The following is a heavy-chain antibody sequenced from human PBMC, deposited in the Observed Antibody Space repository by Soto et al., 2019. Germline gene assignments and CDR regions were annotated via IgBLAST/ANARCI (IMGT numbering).Heavy chain of an antibody. V-gene: IGHV1-69*13. J-gene: IGHJ5*02. CDR2: IIPIFGTA. CDR3: ASHCSGGSCYSRFDP. CDR1: GYTFTN. D-gene: IGHD2-15*01. Sequence: QVQLVQSGAEVKRPGASVKVSCKASGYTFTNIHWVRQAPGQGLEWMGGIIPIFGTANYAQKFQGRVTITADKSTSAAYMELSSLRSEDTAVYYCASHCSGGSCYSRFDPWGQGTLVTVSS.